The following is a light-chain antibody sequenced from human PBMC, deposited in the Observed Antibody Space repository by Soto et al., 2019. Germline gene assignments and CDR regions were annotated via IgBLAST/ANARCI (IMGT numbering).Light chain of an antibody. CDR2: DAS. CDR3: QQRSNWPLT. Sequence: EIVLTQSPGTLSLSQGERATLSCRASQSVSSYLAWYQQKPGQAPRLLIYDASNRATGIPARFSGSGSGTDFTLTISSLEPEDFAVYYCQQRSNWPLTFGGGTKVDI. CDR1: QSVSSY. V-gene: IGKV3-11*01. J-gene: IGKJ4*01.